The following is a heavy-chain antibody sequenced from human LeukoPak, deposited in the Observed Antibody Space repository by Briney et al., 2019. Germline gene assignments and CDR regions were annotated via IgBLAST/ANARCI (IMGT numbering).Heavy chain of an antibody. J-gene: IGHJ4*02. Sequence: GGSLRLSCAASGFTFTSYSMNWVRQAPGKGLEWVTTISGGGGSTYYADSVKGRFTISRDNSKNTLYLQVNSLRAEDTAVYYCAKGGKWDVTPFDYWGQGTLVTVSS. CDR1: GFTFTSYS. D-gene: IGHD1-26*01. CDR2: ISGGGGST. V-gene: IGHV3-23*01. CDR3: AKGGKWDVTPFDY.